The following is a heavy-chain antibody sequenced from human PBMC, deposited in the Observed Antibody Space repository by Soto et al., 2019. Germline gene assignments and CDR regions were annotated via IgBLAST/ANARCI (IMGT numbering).Heavy chain of an antibody. Sequence: GGSLRLSCAASGFTVSSNYMSWVRQAPGKGLEWVSVIYSGGSTYYADSVKGRFTISRDNSKNTLYLQMNSLRPEDTAIYYCAKDELVGGTLGLPNGNEYWGLGVLVTVSS. D-gene: IGHD1-26*01. CDR3: AKDELVGGTLGLPNGNEY. CDR2: IYSGGST. V-gene: IGHV3-66*01. J-gene: IGHJ4*02. CDR1: GFTVSSNY.